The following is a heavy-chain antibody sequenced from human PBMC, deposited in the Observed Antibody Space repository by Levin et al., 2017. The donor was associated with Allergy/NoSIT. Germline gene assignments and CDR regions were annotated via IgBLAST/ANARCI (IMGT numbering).Heavy chain of an antibody. D-gene: IGHD1-1*01. Sequence: SETLSLTCAVYGGSFSGYYWSWIRQPPGKGLEWIGEINHSGSTNYNPSLKSRVTISVDTSKNQFSLKLSSVTAADTAVYYCASQLSGAFDIWGQGTMVTVSS. CDR3: ASQLSGAFDI. CDR1: GGSFSGYY. CDR2: INHSGST. J-gene: IGHJ3*02. V-gene: IGHV4-34*01.